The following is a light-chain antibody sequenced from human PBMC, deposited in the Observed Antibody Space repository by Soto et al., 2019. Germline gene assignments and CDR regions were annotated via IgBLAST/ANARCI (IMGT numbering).Light chain of an antibody. CDR3: QQFDTYPLT. CDR1: QGIGSST. CDR2: DVS. V-gene: IGKV1-13*02. Sequence: AIQLTHSPSSLSASVGDRVTITCRASQGIGSSTFAWYQQKAGKAPTLLIYDVSNLQRGIPTRFSGSGSGTDFSLTISGLQPEDFATYYCQQFDTYPLTFGQGTRLDIK. J-gene: IGKJ5*01.